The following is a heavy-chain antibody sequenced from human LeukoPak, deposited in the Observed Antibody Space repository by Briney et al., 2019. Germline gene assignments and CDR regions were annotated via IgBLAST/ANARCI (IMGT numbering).Heavy chain of an antibody. D-gene: IGHD2-8*01. Sequence: GGSLRLSCAASGFTFRSYSMNWVRQVPGKGLEWVSYITINSSTIYYADSVKGRFTISRDNPKNTLYLQMNSLSGEDTDVYCCARGNGRGDYCGWG. CDR3: ARGNGRGDY. CDR1: GFTFRSYS. J-gene: IGHJ4*02. CDR2: ITINSSTI. V-gene: IGHV3-48*01.